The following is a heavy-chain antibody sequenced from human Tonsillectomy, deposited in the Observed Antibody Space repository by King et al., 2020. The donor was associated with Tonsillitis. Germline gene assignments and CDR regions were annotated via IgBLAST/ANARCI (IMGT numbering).Heavy chain of an antibody. CDR1: GFTFTDYY. Sequence: VQLVESGGGLVKPGGSLRPSCAASGFTFTDYYINWIRQAPGKGLEWVAYVSGSGDHTNYGDSVRGRFTISRDNGRNSVFLQMNSLRGEDTAVYYCARAGVLADYWGQGSLVAVSS. CDR2: VSGSGDHT. J-gene: IGHJ4*02. V-gene: IGHV3-11*06. CDR3: ARAGVLADY. D-gene: IGHD2-15*01.